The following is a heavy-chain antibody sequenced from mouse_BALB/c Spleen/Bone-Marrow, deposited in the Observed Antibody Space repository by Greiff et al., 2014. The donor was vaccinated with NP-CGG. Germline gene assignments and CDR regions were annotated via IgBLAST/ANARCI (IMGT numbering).Heavy chain of an antibody. Sequence: QVQLKPSGAELVRPGSSVKISCKASGYAFSSYWMNWVKQRPGQGLEWIGQIYPGDGDTNYNGKFKGKATLTADKSSSTAYMQLSSLTSEDSAVYFCARVRNWADYWGQGTTLTVSS. D-gene: IGHD4-1*01. CDR3: ARVRNWADY. CDR2: IYPGDGDT. CDR1: GYAFSSYW. V-gene: IGHV1-80*01. J-gene: IGHJ2*01.